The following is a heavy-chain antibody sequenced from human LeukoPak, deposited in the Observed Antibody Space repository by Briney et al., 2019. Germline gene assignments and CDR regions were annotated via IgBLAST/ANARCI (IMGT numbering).Heavy chain of an antibody. V-gene: IGHV1-2*02. Sequence: ASVKVSCKASGYTFTGYYVHWVRQAPGQGLEWMGWINPNSGGTNYAQKFQGRVTMTRDTSISTAYMELSRLRSDDTAVYYCARYIVVVPAAIVTGDDAFDIWGQGTMVTVSS. CDR2: INPNSGGT. D-gene: IGHD2-2*01. CDR3: ARYIVVVPAAIVTGDDAFDI. CDR1: GYTFTGYY. J-gene: IGHJ3*02.